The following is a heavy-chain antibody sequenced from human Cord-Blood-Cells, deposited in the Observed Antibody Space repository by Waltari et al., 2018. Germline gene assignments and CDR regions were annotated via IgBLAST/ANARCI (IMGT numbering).Heavy chain of an antibody. Sequence: EVQLVESGGGLVKPGGSLRLSCAASGFTFSSYSMNWVRQAPGKGLGWVSSISSSSSYIYYADSVEGRFTISRDNAKNSLYLQMNSLRAEDTAVYYCARSGYFGDAFDIWGQGTMVTVSS. CDR1: GFTFSSYS. J-gene: IGHJ3*02. V-gene: IGHV3-21*01. CDR2: ISSSSSYI. CDR3: ARSGYFGDAFDI. D-gene: IGHD3-10*01.